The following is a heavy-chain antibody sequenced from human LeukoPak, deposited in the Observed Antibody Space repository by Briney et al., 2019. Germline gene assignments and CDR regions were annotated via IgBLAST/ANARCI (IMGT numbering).Heavy chain of an antibody. Sequence: SVKVSCKASGGTFSSYAISWVRQPPGQGHGWMGGIIPIFGTANYAQKFQGRVTITADESTSTAYMELSSLRSEDTAVYYCASDSCSGGSCLDYWGQGTLVTVSS. V-gene: IGHV1-69*01. CDR2: IIPIFGTA. CDR3: ASDSCSGGSCLDY. CDR1: GGTFSSYA. J-gene: IGHJ4*02. D-gene: IGHD2-15*01.